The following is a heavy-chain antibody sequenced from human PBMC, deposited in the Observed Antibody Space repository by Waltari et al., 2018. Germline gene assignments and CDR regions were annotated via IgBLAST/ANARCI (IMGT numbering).Heavy chain of an antibody. CDR3: ARHLYSIDYLELAK. D-gene: IGHD3-22*01. V-gene: IGHV3-23*01. J-gene: IGHJ4*02. CDR2: ISDSGVIT. CDR1: GFIFLSYA. Sequence: EEHLLESGGGLAQPGGSLRLSCAASGFIFLSYAMSWVRQAPGKGLEWVSGISDSGVITKYADSVKGRFTVSRDNSKNTVFLHLNSLRAEDTAIYYCARHLYSIDYLELAKWGQGTLVTVSS.